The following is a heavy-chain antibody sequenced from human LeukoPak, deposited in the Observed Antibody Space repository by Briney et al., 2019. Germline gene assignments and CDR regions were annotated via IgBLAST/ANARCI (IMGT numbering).Heavy chain of an antibody. J-gene: IGHJ4*02. V-gene: IGHV3-23*01. Sequence: PGGSLKLSCAASGFTFSSYAMSWGRQAPGKGLEWVSAISGSGGSTYSADSVKGRFTISRDNSKNTLYLQINSLRAEDTAVYYCAKDGNSRYSSGWYGNYYFDYWGQGTLVTVSS. CDR2: ISGSGGST. CDR3: AKDGNSRYSSGWYGNYYFDY. D-gene: IGHD6-19*01. CDR1: GFTFSSYA.